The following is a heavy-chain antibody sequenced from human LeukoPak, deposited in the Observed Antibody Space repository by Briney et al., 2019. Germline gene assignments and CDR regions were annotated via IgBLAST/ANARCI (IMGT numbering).Heavy chain of an antibody. CDR3: AKEYDILTGYYASDI. CDR2: ISYDGSNK. J-gene: IGHJ3*02. D-gene: IGHD3-9*01. V-gene: IGHV3-30*18. CDR1: GFTFSSYG. Sequence: GGSLRLSCAASGFTFSSYGMHWVRQAPGKGLEWVAVISYDGSNKYYADSVKGRFTISRDNSKNTLYLQMNSLRAEDTAVYYCAKEYDILTGYYASDIWGQGTMVTVSS.